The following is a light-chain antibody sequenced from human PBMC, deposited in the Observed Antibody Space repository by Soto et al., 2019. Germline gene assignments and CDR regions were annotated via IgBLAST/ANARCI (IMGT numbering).Light chain of an antibody. CDR2: EVT. V-gene: IGLV2-23*02. Sequence: QSALTQPASMSGSPGQSITISCTGTSSDVGGYNFVSWYQQYPGKAPKLIIYEVTKRPSGISDRFSGSKSGDTASLAISGLQPEDEADYYCSSYAGPRTHVVFGAGTKLTVL. CDR1: SSDVGGYNF. CDR3: SSYAGPRTHVV. J-gene: IGLJ2*01.